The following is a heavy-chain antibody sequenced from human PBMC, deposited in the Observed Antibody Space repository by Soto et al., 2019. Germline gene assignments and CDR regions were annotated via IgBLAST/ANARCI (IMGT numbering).Heavy chain of an antibody. CDR2: IHHTGST. D-gene: IGHD5-12*01. Sequence: SETLSLTCSVSGRSISEINSYWGWIRQTPGEGLEWIGTIHHTGSTYYNPSLKSRVIISLDTSKNQFSLKLSSVTAADTALYYCARPEGGYGSGSNWLAPWGQGSLVTVSS. J-gene: IGHJ5*02. CDR1: GRSISEINSY. V-gene: IGHV4-39*01. CDR3: ARPEGGYGSGSNWLAP.